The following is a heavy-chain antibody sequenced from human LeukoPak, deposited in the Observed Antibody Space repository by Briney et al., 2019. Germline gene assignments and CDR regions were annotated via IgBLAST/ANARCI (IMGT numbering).Heavy chain of an antibody. CDR1: GYTFTRYG. D-gene: IGHD2-2*01. CDR3: ARDLGQYQLLNSFDP. Sequence: GASVKVSCKASGYTFTRYGIRWVRQAAGQGLEWMGWISAYNGNTNYAQKLQGRVTITTDTSTSTAYMELRSLSSDDTAVYYCARDLGQYQLLNSFDPWGQGPLVPVSS. J-gene: IGHJ5*02. CDR2: ISAYNGNT. V-gene: IGHV1-18*01.